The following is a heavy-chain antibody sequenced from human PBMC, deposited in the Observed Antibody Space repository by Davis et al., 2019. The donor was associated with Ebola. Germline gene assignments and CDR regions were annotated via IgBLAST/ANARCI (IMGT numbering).Heavy chain of an antibody. D-gene: IGHD4-17*01. CDR1: GFTFDGHT. Sequence: GESLKISCEASGFTFDGHTMHWVRQVPGKGLEWVSLITWDGGTTHYEDSFKGRFTISRDNTKNSLYLQMNSLRDEDTALYYCSRGGAVKFDYWGQGTLVTVSS. CDR3: SRGGAVKFDY. V-gene: IGHV3-43*01. J-gene: IGHJ4*02. CDR2: ITWDGGTT.